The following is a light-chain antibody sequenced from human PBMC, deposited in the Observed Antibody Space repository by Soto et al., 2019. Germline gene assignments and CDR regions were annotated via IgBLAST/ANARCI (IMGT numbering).Light chain of an antibody. CDR3: AAWDDSLSGVV. J-gene: IGLJ3*02. CDR1: SSNIGSNT. V-gene: IGLV1-44*01. Sequence: QSVLTQPPSASGTPGQRVTIYCSGSSSNIGSNTVHWYQQLPGTAPKLLIYSDNQRPSGVPDRFSGSKSGTSASLAISGLQSEDEADYYCAAWDDSLSGVVFGGGTKLTVL. CDR2: SDN.